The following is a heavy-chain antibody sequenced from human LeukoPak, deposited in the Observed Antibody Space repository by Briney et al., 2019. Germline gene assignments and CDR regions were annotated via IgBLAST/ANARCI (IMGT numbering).Heavy chain of an antibody. CDR1: GFTFSSYA. CDR2: ISGSGGST. Sequence: GGSLRLSGAASGFTFSSYAMSWVRQAPGNGLEWVSAISGSGGSTYYADSVKVRFTIARDNSKNTLYLKMDSLRAEDRAVYYCAKPTSGWYLVSYFDYWGQGTLVTVSS. V-gene: IGHV3-23*01. J-gene: IGHJ4*02. D-gene: IGHD6-19*01. CDR3: AKPTSGWYLVSYFDY.